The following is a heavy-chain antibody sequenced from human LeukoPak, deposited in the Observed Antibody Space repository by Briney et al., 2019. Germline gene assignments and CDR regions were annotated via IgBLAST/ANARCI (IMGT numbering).Heavy chain of an antibody. D-gene: IGHD3-16*01. Sequence: GGSLRLSCAASGFTFSSCSMNWVRQAPGKGLEWVSSISSSSSCISYADSVKGRLTISRDNAKNSLYLQMNSLRAEDTAVYYCAREDRVLGIFDSWGQGTLVTVSS. CDR1: GFTFSSCS. V-gene: IGHV3-21*01. J-gene: IGHJ4*02. CDR3: AREDRVLGIFDS. CDR2: ISSSSSCI.